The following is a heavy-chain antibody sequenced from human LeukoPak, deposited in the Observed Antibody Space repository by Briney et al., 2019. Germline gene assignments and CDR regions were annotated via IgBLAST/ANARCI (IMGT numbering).Heavy chain of an antibody. D-gene: IGHD6-19*01. J-gene: IGHJ4*02. Sequence: SETLSLACTVSGYSISSGYYWGWIRQPPGKGLEWIGSIYHSGSTYYNPSLKSRVTISVDTSKNQFSLKLSSVTAADTAVYYCARDRLSYGSGWLGVDYWGQGTLVTVSS. V-gene: IGHV4-38-2*02. CDR2: IYHSGST. CDR3: ARDRLSYGSGWLGVDY. CDR1: GYSISSGYY.